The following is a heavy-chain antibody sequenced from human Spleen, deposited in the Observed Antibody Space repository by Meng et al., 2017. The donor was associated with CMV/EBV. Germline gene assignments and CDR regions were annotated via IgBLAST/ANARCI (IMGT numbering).Heavy chain of an antibody. CDR2: ISSSSSTI. V-gene: IGHV3-48*04. CDR1: GFTFNNYS. Sequence: GESLKISCAASGFTFNNYSMIWVRQAPGKGLEWVSYISSSSSTIYYADSVKGRFTISRDNAKNSLYLQLNSLRGEDTAVYYCARGYSYGSLDYWGQGTLVTVSS. D-gene: IGHD5-18*01. CDR3: ARGYSYGSLDY. J-gene: IGHJ4*02.